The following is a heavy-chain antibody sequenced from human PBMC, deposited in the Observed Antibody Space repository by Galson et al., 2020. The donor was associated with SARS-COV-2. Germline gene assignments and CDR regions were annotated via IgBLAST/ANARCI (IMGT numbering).Heavy chain of an antibody. CDR1: GGSITSGHYY. CDR3: ARDIGYYSDH. D-gene: IGHD3-3*01. V-gene: IGHV4-31*03. CDR2: SHYNGDN. Sequence: ASETLSLTCTVSGGSITSGHYYWGWVRQRPGKGLEWIGFSHYNGDNHYSPSLKSRMTISIDTSKNQFSLKLSSVTAADTAVYYCARDIGYYSDHWGQGTLVTVSS. J-gene: IGHJ4*02.